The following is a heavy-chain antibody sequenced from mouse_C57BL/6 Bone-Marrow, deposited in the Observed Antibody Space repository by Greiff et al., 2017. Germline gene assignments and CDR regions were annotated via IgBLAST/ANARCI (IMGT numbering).Heavy chain of an antibody. CDR1: GYTFTSYW. D-gene: IGHD3-2*02. V-gene: IGHV1-72*01. Sequence: VKLQESGAELVKPGASVKLSCKASGYTFTSYWMHWVKQRPGRGLEWIGRIDPNSGGTKYNEKFKSKATLTVDKPSSTAYMQLSSLTSEDSAVYYCARCEGGSGYVNFDYWGQGTTLTVSS. J-gene: IGHJ2*01. CDR3: ARCEGGSGYVNFDY. CDR2: IDPNSGGT.